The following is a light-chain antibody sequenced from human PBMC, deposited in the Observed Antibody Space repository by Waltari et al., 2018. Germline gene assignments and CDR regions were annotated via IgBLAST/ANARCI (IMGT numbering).Light chain of an antibody. CDR2: DAF. CDR3: QHYINWPHT. V-gene: IGKV3-15*01. CDR1: RSIRSY. Sequence: EIVMTQSPATLSVPPGERVTISCRASRSIRSYLVWYQQKPGQAPRLLIYDAFTRATGIPARFSGSGSGTEFTLTISSLQSEDFAVYYCQHYINWPHTFGQGTKLEIK. J-gene: IGKJ2*01.